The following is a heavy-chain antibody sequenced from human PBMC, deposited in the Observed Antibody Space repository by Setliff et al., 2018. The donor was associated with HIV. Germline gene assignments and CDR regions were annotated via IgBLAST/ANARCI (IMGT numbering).Heavy chain of an antibody. CDR1: GYIFTSYG. CDR3: ARDYRGELHF. J-gene: IGHJ4*02. CDR2: ISAYSGDT. Sequence: EASVKVSCKASGYIFTSYGISWLRQAPGQGLERMGWISAYSGDTDYAQEVLGRITMTTDTSTKTAYMELRGLRSADTAVYFCARDYRGELHFWGQGTLVTVSS. V-gene: IGHV1-18*01. D-gene: IGHD1-26*01.